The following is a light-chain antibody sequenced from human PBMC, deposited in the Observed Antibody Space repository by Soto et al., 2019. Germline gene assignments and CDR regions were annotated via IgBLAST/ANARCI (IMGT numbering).Light chain of an antibody. V-gene: IGLV1-47*01. J-gene: IGLJ2*01. Sequence: QSVLTQPPSASGTPGQRVTISCSGSSSNIGSNYVYWYQQLPGTAPKLLIYRNNQRPSGVPDRFSGSKSGTSASLAISGLRSEDEADYYCAAWDYSLSGPLFGGGTQLTVL. CDR1: SSNIGSNY. CDR2: RNN. CDR3: AAWDYSLSGPL.